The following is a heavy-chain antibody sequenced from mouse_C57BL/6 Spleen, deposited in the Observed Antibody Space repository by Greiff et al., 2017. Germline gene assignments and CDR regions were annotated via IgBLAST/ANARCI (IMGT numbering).Heavy chain of an antibody. CDR1: GYTFTSYW. CDR2: INPSNGGT. V-gene: IGHV1-53*01. CDR3: AREEDYYGNFYAMDY. J-gene: IGHJ4*01. Sequence: QVQLQQPGTELVKPGASVKLSCKASGYTFTSYWMHWVKQRPGQGLAWIGNINPSNGGTNYNEKFKSKATLTVDKSSSTAYMQLSSLTSEDSSVYYCAREEDYYGNFYAMDYWGQGTSVTVSS. D-gene: IGHD2-1*01.